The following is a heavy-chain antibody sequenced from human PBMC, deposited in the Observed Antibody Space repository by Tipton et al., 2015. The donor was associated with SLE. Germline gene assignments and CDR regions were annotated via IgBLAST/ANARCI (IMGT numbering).Heavy chain of an antibody. J-gene: IGHJ1*01. D-gene: IGHD2-21*01. CDR2: IYSSDST. V-gene: IGHV4-61*02. CDR3: ASVAIRAEYYQD. CDR1: GGSISSGNYY. Sequence: TLSLTCTVSGGSISSGNYYWSWIRQPAGKGLELIGRIYSSDSTNYNPSLKSRVTISVDTSKNQVSLKLNSVTAADTAVYYCASVAIRAEYYQDWGQGTLVTVSS.